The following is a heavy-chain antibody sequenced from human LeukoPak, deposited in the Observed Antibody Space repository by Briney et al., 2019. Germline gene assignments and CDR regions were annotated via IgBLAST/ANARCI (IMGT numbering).Heavy chain of an antibody. V-gene: IGHV4-34*01. CDR3: ARDYCSGGSCYPLNWFDP. CDR2: INHSGST. Sequence: SETLSLTCAVYGGSFSGYYWSWIRQPPGKGLGWIGEINHSGSTNYNPSLKSRVTISVDTSKNQLSLKLSSVTAADTAVYYCARDYCSGGSCYPLNWFDPWGQGTLVTVSS. D-gene: IGHD2-15*01. J-gene: IGHJ5*02. CDR1: GGSFSGYY.